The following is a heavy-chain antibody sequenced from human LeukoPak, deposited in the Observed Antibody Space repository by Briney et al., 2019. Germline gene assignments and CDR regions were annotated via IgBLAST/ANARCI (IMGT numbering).Heavy chain of an antibody. D-gene: IGHD3-22*01. Sequence: ASVKVSCKASGYTFTSYDISWVRQAPGQGLEWMGWISAYNGNTNYAQKLQGRVTMTTDTSTSTAYMELRSLRSDDTAVYYCARSYYYDSSGYYYSPGYFQHWGQGTLVTVSS. CDR3: ARSYYYDSSGYYYSPGYFQH. CDR2: ISAYNGNT. CDR1: GYTFTSYD. V-gene: IGHV1-18*01. J-gene: IGHJ1*01.